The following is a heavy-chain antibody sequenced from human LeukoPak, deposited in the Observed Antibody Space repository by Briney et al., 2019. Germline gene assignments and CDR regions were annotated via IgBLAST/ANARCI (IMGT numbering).Heavy chain of an antibody. Sequence: SQTLSLTCTVSGGSISSGDYYWSWIRQPPGKGLEWIGYIYYSGSTYYNPSLKSRVTISVDTSKNQFSLKLSSVTAADTAVYYCARHDLGEYSNVWYYFDYWGQGTLVTVSS. CDR1: GGSISSGDYY. V-gene: IGHV4-30-4*01. CDR3: ARHDLGEYSNVWYYFDY. D-gene: IGHD6-19*01. J-gene: IGHJ4*02. CDR2: IYYSGST.